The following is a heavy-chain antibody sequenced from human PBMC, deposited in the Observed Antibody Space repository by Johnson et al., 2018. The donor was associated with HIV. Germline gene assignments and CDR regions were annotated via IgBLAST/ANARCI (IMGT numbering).Heavy chain of an antibody. D-gene: IGHD2-15*01. J-gene: IGHJ3*02. CDR1: GFTFSDYY. V-gene: IGHV3-11*04. CDR2: ISSSGSTI. CDR3: ARVPWSLDAFDI. Sequence: QVQLVQSGGGVVQPGRSLRLSCAASGFTFSDYYMSWIRQAPGKGLEWVSYISSSGSTIYYADSVKGRFTIYRDKAKNSLSLQMNSLRVEDTAVYYCARVPWSLDAFDIWGQGTMVTVSS.